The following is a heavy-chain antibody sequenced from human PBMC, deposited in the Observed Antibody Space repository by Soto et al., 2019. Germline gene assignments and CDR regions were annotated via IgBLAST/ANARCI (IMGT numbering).Heavy chain of an antibody. V-gene: IGHV1-69*13. CDR3: ASSAYSSPHNWLDP. J-gene: IGHJ5*02. CDR2: IIPIFGTA. D-gene: IGHD6-13*01. Sequence: SVKVSSMASGAPLISYAISWVRQAPGQGLEWMGGIIPIFGTANYAQKFQGRVTITADESTSTAYMELSSLRSEDTAVYYCASSAYSSPHNWLDPWGQGTLVTVSS. CDR1: GAPLISYA.